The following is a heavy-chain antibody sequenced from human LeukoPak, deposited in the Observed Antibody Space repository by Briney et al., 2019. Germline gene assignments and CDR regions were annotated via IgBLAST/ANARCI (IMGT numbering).Heavy chain of an antibody. CDR3: AREGTAGTNLNWFDP. J-gene: IGHJ5*02. CDR2: ISYSGST. D-gene: IGHD1-1*01. CDR1: GGSLSSYY. V-gene: IGHV4-59*01. Sequence: PSETLSLTCTVSGGSLSSYYWSWIRQPPGKGLECIGYISYSGSTNFNPSLKSRVTISVDTSKNQFSLKLSSVTAADTAVYYCAREGTAGTNLNWFDPWGQGTLVTVSS.